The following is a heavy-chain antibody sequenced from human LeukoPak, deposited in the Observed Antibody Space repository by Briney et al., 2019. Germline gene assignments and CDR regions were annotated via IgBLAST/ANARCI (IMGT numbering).Heavy chain of an antibody. D-gene: IGHD3-16*01. CDR2: INHSGST. CDR3: ARTCNQGDKPVFIAPPYYFDY. J-gene: IGHJ4*02. V-gene: IGHV4-34*01. Sequence: PSETLSLTCAVYGGSFSGYYWSWIRQPSGKGLEWIGEINHSGSTNYNPSLKSRVTISVDTSKNQFSLKLSSVTAADTAVYYCARTCNQGDKPVFIAPPYYFDYWGQGTLVTVSS. CDR1: GGSFSGYY.